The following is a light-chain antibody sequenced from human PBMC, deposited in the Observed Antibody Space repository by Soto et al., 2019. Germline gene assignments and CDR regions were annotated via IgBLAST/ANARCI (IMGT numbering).Light chain of an antibody. CDR3: QQYGSSPQ. CDR1: QSVSSSY. Sequence: EIVLTQSPGTLSLSPGERATLSCRASQSVSSSYLAWYQQKPGQAPRLLIYGASSRATGIPDRFSGSGSGTDFTLTISRLEPEDLAVYYCQQYGSSPQFGQGTKVDIK. V-gene: IGKV3-20*01. CDR2: GAS. J-gene: IGKJ1*01.